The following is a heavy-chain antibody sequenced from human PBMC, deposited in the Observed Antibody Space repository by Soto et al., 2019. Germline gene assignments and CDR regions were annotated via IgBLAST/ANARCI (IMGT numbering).Heavy chain of an antibody. Sequence: PSETLSLTCTVSGGSISSSSYYWGWIRQPPGKGLEWIGSIYYSGSTYYNPSLKSRVTISVDTSKNQFSLKLSSVTAADTAVYYCARHVIAPAYCSGGSCYSVGYWYFDLWGRGTLVTVSS. CDR1: GGSISSSSYY. CDR2: IYYSGST. CDR3: ARHVIAPAYCSGGSCYSVGYWYFDL. D-gene: IGHD2-15*01. V-gene: IGHV4-39*01. J-gene: IGHJ2*01.